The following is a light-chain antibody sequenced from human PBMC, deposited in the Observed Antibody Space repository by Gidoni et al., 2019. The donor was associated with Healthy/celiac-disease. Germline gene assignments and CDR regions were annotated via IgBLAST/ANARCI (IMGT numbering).Light chain of an antibody. V-gene: IGKV3-11*01. J-gene: IGKJ4*01. CDR3: QQRSNLPPT. CDR2: DAS. Sequence: EIVLTHSPATLSLSPGARATLPCRASQGFSSYLAWYQQKPGQAPRLLIYDASNRATGIPARFSGSGSGTDFTLTISILEPEDFAVYYCQQRSNLPPTFGGGSKVEIK. CDR1: QGFSSY.